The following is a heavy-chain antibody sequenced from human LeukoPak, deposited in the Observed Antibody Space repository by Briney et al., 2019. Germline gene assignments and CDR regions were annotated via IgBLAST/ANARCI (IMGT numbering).Heavy chain of an antibody. CDR2: ITGDGSST. Sequence: PGGSLRLSCAASGFTFSDYWMHWVRQAPGKGLVWVSRITGDGSSTAYADSVKGRFTISRDNAKNTLYLQMNSLRAEDTAVYYCVGSGGWPGYWSQGTLVTVSS. D-gene: IGHD2-15*01. CDR1: GFTFSDYW. J-gene: IGHJ4*02. V-gene: IGHV3-74*01. CDR3: VGSGGWPGY.